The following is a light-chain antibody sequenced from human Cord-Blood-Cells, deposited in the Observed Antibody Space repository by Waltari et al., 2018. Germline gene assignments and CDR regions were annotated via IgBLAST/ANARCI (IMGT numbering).Light chain of an antibody. V-gene: IGKV1-9*01. Sequence: DIQLTQSPSFLSASVGDRVTITCRASQGISSYLAWYQQKPGKAPKLLIYAASTFQSGVPSRFSGSGSGTEFTRTISSLQPEDFATYYCQQLNSYPPTFGQGTKVEIK. J-gene: IGKJ1*01. CDR1: QGISSY. CDR3: QQLNSYPPT. CDR2: AAS.